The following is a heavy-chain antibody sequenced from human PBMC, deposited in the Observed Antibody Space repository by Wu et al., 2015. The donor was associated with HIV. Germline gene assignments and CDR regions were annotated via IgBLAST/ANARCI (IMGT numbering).Heavy chain of an antibody. CDR1: GYTFTAHY. V-gene: IGHV1-18*04. Sequence: QVQLVQSGGEVKKPGASVKVSCQTSGYTFTAHYIHWVRQAPGQGLEWMGWISAYNGNTKYAQKLQGRVTMTTDTPTSTAYMELRSLRSDDTAVYYCARDFHRNYYYMDVWGKGTTVTVSS. CDR3: ARDFHRNYYYMDV. CDR2: ISAYNGNT. J-gene: IGHJ6*03.